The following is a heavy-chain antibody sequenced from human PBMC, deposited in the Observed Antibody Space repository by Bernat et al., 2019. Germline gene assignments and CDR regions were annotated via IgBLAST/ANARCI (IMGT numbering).Heavy chain of an antibody. V-gene: IGHV3-23*04. CDR2: LSGSGGST. J-gene: IGHJ4*02. Sequence: EVQLVESGGGLVQPGGSLRLSCAASGFTFSSYAMSWVRQAPGKGLEWVSTLSGSGGSTYDADAVKGRFTISRDNSKNTLYLQMYSMRAEDTAVYYCAKDRPTSDGSGSVKAFDYWGQGTLVTVSS. CDR3: AKDRPTSDGSGSVKAFDY. D-gene: IGHD3-10*01. CDR1: GFTFSSYA.